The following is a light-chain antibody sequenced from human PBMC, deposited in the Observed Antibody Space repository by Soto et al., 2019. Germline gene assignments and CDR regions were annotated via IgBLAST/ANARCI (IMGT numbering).Light chain of an antibody. V-gene: IGLV2-14*01. Sequence: QSVLTQPASVSGSPGQSITISCTATSSDVGSFNYVSWYQHHPGKAPKLMIYEVTSRPSGVSNRFSGSKSGNTASLTISGVQDEDEADDYCVSYATGTTLYVFGSGTKLTVL. J-gene: IGLJ1*01. CDR1: SSDVGSFNY. CDR3: VSYATGTTLYV. CDR2: EVT.